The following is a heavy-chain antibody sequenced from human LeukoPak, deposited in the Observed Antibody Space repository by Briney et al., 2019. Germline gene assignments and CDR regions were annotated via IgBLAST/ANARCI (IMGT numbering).Heavy chain of an antibody. CDR1: GFTFSTYW. CDR3: VRCCVDDGMDF. J-gene: IGHJ4*02. CDR2: IHPDGSET. Sequence: GGSLTLSCEASGFTFSTYWMGWVRQAPGKGLEWVGNIHPDGSETSYVRSVKGRLTISRDNARKAMFLQMNSQGVEGTAVYHCVRCCVDDGMDFWGQGTLVTVSS. D-gene: IGHD1-1*01. V-gene: IGHV3-7*01.